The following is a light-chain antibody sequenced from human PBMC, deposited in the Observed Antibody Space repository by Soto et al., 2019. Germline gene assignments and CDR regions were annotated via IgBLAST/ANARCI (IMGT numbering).Light chain of an antibody. V-gene: IGKV1-5*01. J-gene: IGKJ1*01. Sequence: DIQMTQSPDTLSASVGDRVTITCRASQSISSWLAWYQQKPGIVPKLLIDDASSLESVVPSRFSGSGSGTEFTLTISSLQPDDFATYYCQQYNTYPWTFGQGTKVDIK. CDR1: QSISSW. CDR2: DAS. CDR3: QQYNTYPWT.